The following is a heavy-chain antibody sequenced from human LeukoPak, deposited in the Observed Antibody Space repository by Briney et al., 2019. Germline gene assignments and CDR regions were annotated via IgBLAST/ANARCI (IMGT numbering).Heavy chain of an antibody. CDR3: TRHFRPSYGDSPYYFDY. V-gene: IGHV4-39*01. D-gene: IGHD4-17*01. J-gene: IGHJ4*02. Sequence: SETLSLTCTVSGGPVSSTSYYWGWIRQPPGKGLEWIGSIYYSGSTYYNPSLKSRVTISVDTSKNQFSLKLSSVTAADTVVYYCTRHFRPSYGDSPYYFDYWGQGTLVTVSS. CDR2: IYYSGST. CDR1: GGPVSSTSYY.